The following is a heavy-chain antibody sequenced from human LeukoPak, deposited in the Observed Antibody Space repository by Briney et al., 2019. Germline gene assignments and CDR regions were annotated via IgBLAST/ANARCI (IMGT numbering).Heavy chain of an antibody. Sequence: ASVKVSCKASGYTFTSYGISWVRQAPGQVLEWMGWISAYNGNTNYAQKLQGRVTMTTDTSTCTAYMELRSLRSADTAVYYCARVHYYYYMDVWGKGTTVTISS. CDR3: ARVHYYYYMDV. V-gene: IGHV1-18*01. CDR2: ISAYNGNT. CDR1: GYTFTSYG. J-gene: IGHJ6*03.